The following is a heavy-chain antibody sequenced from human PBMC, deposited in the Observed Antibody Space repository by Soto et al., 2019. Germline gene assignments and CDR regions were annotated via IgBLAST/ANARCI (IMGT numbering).Heavy chain of an antibody. CDR3: AKGGPMGSSSYYYYGMDV. Sequence: GALRLSCAASGFTFSSYAMSWVRQAPGKGLEWVSAISGSGGSTYYADSVKGRFTISRDNSKNTLYLQMNSLRAEDTAVYYCAKGGPMGSSSYYYYGMDVWGQGTTVTVSS. D-gene: IGHD6-6*01. V-gene: IGHV3-23*01. CDR2: ISGSGGST. CDR1: GFTFSSYA. J-gene: IGHJ6*02.